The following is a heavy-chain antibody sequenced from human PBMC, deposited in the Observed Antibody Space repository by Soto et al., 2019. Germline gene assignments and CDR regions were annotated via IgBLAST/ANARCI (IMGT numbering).Heavy chain of an antibody. Sequence: QVQLVESGGGVVQPGRSLRLSCVASGFTFSSYPIHWVRQAPGKGLEWVTTISSDGNDKYSSDSVNGRFTTSRDNSKNTVYLQMNNLRVEDTAVYYCAKAGVADKYYYYGMDVWGQGTTVNVSS. V-gene: IGHV3-30*04. CDR2: ISSDGNDK. J-gene: IGHJ6*02. CDR1: GFTFSSYP. CDR3: AKAGVADKYYYYGMDV. D-gene: IGHD3-3*01.